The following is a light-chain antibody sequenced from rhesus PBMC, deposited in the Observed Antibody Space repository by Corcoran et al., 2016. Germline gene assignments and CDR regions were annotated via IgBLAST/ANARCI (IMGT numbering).Light chain of an antibody. J-gene: IGKJ2*01. Sequence: DIQMTQSPSSLSASVGDTVTLTCRASQRISSWLAWYQQTPGKAPKLLIYKASSLQIGVPSRFSGSGSGTDFTLTISSLQSEDFATYYCQQYSSSPYSFGQGTKVEIK. CDR2: KAS. V-gene: IGKV1-22*01. CDR1: QRISSW. CDR3: QQYSSSPYS.